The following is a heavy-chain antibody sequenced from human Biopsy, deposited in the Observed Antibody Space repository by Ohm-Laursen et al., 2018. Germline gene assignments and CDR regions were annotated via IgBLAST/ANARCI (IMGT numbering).Heavy chain of an antibody. CDR3: AKDWTSQYYYDTMDDY. V-gene: IGHV3-21*04. J-gene: IGHJ4*02. CDR1: GLTFSRYS. Sequence: SLRLSCAAPGLTFSRYSMHWVRQAPGRGLECVSIISPSSAYTYYGDSVKGRFTISRDNSRNILYLQMNSLRAEDTAIYYCAKDWTSQYYYDTMDDYWGQGTLVTVSS. CDR2: ISPSSAYT. D-gene: IGHD3-22*01.